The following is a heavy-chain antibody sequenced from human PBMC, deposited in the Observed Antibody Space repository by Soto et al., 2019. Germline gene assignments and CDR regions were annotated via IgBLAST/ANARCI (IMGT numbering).Heavy chain of an antibody. CDR3: TRLHFIVQPGINY. Sequence: PGGSLRLSCAASGFSFSDSGIHWVRQASGKGLEWVGRIRTKSNSYATAYAASVKGRFTISRDDSKNTAYLQMNSLKTGDTAVYYCTRLHFIVQPGINYWGQGTLVTVSS. J-gene: IGHJ4*02. CDR1: GFSFSDSG. D-gene: IGHD2-2*01. V-gene: IGHV3-73*01. CDR2: IRTKSNSYAT.